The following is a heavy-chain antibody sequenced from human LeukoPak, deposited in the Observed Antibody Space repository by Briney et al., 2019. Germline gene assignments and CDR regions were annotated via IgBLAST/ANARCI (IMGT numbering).Heavy chain of an antibody. J-gene: IGHJ6*04. CDR2: ISGTGSNI. V-gene: IGHV3-48*02. CDR3: AELGITMIGGV. Sequence: GGSLRLSCAASGFTFSSYSMDWVRQAPGKGLEWVSYISGTGSNIYYADSVKGRFTISRDNAKNSLFLQMSGLRDEDTGVYYCAELGITMIGGVWGKGTTVTISS. CDR1: GFTFSSYS. D-gene: IGHD3-10*02.